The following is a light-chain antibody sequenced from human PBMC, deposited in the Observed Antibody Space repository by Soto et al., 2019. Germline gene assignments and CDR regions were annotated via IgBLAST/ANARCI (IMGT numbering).Light chain of an antibody. Sequence: DIQMTQSPSTLSASVGDRVTITCRASQTISSWLAWYQQKPGKAPNLLIYDASTLERGVPSRFSGTGSGTEFTLTIDRLQPDDFATYYCQQYHTSSITFGQGHDWRL. CDR2: DAS. J-gene: IGKJ5*01. CDR1: QTISSW. CDR3: QQYHTSSIT. V-gene: IGKV1-5*01.